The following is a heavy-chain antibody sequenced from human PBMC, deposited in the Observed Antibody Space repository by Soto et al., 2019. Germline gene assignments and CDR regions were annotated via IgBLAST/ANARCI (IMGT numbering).Heavy chain of an antibody. CDR3: TRQRFLESTTPYYMDV. CDR1: GFTFGDYA. D-gene: IGHD3-3*01. Sequence: GGSLRLSCTASGFTFGDYAMSWFRQAPGKGLEWVGFIRSKAYGGTTEYAASVKGRFTISRDDYKSIANLQMNSLKTEDRAVYYCTRQRFLESTTPYYMDVWGKGTTVTVSS. CDR2: IRSKAYGGTT. J-gene: IGHJ6*03. V-gene: IGHV3-49*03.